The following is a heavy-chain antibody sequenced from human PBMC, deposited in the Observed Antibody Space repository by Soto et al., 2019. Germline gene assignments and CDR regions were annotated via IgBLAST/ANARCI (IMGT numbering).Heavy chain of an antibody. CDR3: ARDFFDSSDYTTNWFDP. J-gene: IGHJ5*02. Sequence: SETLSLTCTVSGGSISSDGYYWTWIRQHSGKGLEWIGYIYHTGNAYYNPSLKSRVTISVDTSKNQFSLKLTSVTAADAALYYCARDFFDSSDYTTNWFDPWGQGTLVTVSS. V-gene: IGHV4-39*01. CDR1: GGSISSDGYY. D-gene: IGHD3-22*01. CDR2: IYHTGNA.